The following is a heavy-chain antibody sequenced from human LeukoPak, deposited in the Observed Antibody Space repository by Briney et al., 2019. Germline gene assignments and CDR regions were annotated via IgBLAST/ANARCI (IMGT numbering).Heavy chain of an antibody. D-gene: IGHD2-2*01. CDR3: ARDQTTHCSSTSCPENWFDP. CDR2: ISGSGGST. V-gene: IGHV3-23*01. CDR1: GFTFSSYA. Sequence: GGFLRLSCAASGFTFSSYAMSWVRQAPGKGLEWVSAISGSGGSTYYADSVKGRFTISRDNSKNTLYLQMNSLRAEDTAVYYCARDQTTHCSSTSCPENWFDPWGQGTLVTVSS. J-gene: IGHJ5*02.